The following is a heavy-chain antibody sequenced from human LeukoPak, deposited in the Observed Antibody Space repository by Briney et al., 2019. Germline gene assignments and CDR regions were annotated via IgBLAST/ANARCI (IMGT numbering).Heavy chain of an antibody. D-gene: IGHD3-10*01. V-gene: IGHV3-7*01. CDR2: IKQDGSEK. CDR1: GFTFSSYW. J-gene: IGHJ4*02. CDR3: ARGGHRQKEF. Sequence: GGSLRLSCAASGFTFSSYWMSRVRQAPGKGLEWVANIKQDGSEKYYVDSVKGRFTISRDNAKNSLYLQMSSLRVEDTAVYYCARGGHRQKEFWGQGTLVTVSS.